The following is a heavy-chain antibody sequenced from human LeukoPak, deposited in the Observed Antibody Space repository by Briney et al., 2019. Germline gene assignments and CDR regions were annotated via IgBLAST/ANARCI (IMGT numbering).Heavy chain of an antibody. J-gene: IGHJ4*01. Sequence: PSETLSLTCAVYGGSFSGYYWSWIRQPPGKGLEWIGEINHSGSTNYNPSLKSRVTISVDTSKNQFSLKMSSGTAADTAVYYCARGESSGWNPNYWGQEPWSPSPQ. CDR2: INHSGST. CDR1: GGSFSGYY. V-gene: IGHV4-34*01. D-gene: IGHD6-19*01. CDR3: ARGESSGWNPNY.